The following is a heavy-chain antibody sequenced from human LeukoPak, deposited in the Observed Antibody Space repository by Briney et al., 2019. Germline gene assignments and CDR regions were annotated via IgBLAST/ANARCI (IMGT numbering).Heavy chain of an antibody. Sequence: QAGGSLRLSCTASGFTFGDYAMSWFRQAPGKGLEWVGFIRSKAYGGTTEYAASVKGRFTISRDDSKSIAYLQMNSLKTEDTAVYYCALTPDSGWWVLTWFDPWGQGTLVTVSS. CDR2: IRSKAYGGTT. V-gene: IGHV3-49*03. D-gene: IGHD6-19*01. CDR3: ALTPDSGWWVLTWFDP. J-gene: IGHJ5*02. CDR1: GFTFGDYA.